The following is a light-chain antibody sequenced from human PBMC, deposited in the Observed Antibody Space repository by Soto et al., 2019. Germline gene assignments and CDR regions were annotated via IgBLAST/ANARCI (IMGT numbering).Light chain of an antibody. CDR3: CSYAASSTDV. CDR1: SSDVGNYNL. V-gene: IGLV2-23*01. CDR2: DDS. J-gene: IGLJ1*01. Sequence: QSALTQPASVSGSPGQSITISCTGTSSDVGNYNLVSWYQQHPGKAPKLIIYDDSKRPSGVSNRFSGSKSGNTASLTISGLQAEDEADYYCCSYAASSTDVFGTGTKLTVL.